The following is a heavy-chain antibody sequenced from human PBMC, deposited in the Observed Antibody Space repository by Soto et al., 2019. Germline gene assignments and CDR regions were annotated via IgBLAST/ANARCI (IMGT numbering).Heavy chain of an antibody. CDR1: GYTFTSYY. D-gene: IGHD3-3*01. CDR3: ARGTTIFGVVTPTPPFDY. CDR2: INPSGGST. V-gene: IGHV1-46*01. Sequence: ASVKVSCKASGYTFTSYYMHWVRQAPGQGLEWMGIINPSGGSTSHAQKFQGRVTMTRDTSTSTVYMELSSLRSEDTAVYYCARGTTIFGVVTPTPPFDYWGQGTLVTVSS. J-gene: IGHJ4*02.